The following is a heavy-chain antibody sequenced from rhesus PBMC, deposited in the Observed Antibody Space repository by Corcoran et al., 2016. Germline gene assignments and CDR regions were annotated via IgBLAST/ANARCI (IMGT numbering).Heavy chain of an antibody. CDR2: IYGSGGST. J-gene: IGHJ1*01. CDR3: AGVSGSWNDEYFEF. V-gene: IGHV4-93*02. CDR1: GGSISSSNW. Sequence: QVQLQESGPAVVKPSETLSLTCAVSGGSISSSNWWSWIRQSPGKGLEWIGGIYGSGGSTEYNPSLKSRGTISIETSKNQFSLKLSSVTAADTAVYYCAGVSGSWNDEYFEFWGQGALVTVSS. D-gene: IGHD6-25*01.